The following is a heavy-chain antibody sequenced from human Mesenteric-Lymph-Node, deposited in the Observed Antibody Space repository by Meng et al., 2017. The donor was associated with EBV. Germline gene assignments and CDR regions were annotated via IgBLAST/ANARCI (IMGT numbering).Heavy chain of an antibody. Sequence: QGQLVQFGAEVKKPGASVKVSCKGSGYTFTRYYIHWVRQAPGQGLEWMGIINPSGDFTSYAPKFQGRVTMTRDTSTNTVYMELSSLRSENTAVYFCASAWGSGSELDPWGQGTLVTVSS. V-gene: IGHV1-46*01. J-gene: IGHJ5*02. CDR1: GYTFTRYY. CDR2: INPSGDFT. CDR3: ASAWGSGSELDP. D-gene: IGHD3-22*01.